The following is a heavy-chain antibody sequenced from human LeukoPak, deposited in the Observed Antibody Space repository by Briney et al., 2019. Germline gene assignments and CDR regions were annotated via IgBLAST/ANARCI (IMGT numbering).Heavy chain of an antibody. CDR1: GFAFDDYG. D-gene: IGHD4-17*01. Sequence: GGSLRLSCTSSGFAFDDYGMGWVRQAPGKGLEWVSGINWNGDSTNYADSVKGRFTISRDKAKTSLFLQMNSLRAEDTALYYCARSRATVTTLYYYYMDVWGKGTTVTVSS. V-gene: IGHV3-20*04. J-gene: IGHJ6*03. CDR2: INWNGDST. CDR3: ARSRATVTTLYYYYMDV.